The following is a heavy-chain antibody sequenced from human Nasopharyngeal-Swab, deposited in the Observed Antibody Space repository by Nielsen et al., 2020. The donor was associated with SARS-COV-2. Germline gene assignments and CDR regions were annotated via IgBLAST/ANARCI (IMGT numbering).Heavy chain of an antibody. CDR2: MNPNSGST. J-gene: IGHJ6*02. V-gene: IGHV1-8*01. Sequence: ASVKVSCKASGYTFTSYDINWVRQATGQGLEWMGWMNPNSGSTGYAQKFQGRVTITRNTSISTAYMELSSLRSEDTAVYYCASACSSTSCSYYYYGMDVWGQGTTVTVSS. CDR3: ASACSSTSCSYYYYGMDV. D-gene: IGHD2-2*01. CDR1: GYTFTSYD.